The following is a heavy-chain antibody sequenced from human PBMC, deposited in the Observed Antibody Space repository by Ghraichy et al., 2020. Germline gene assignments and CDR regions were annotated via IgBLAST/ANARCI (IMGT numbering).Heavy chain of an antibody. CDR3: ARSEGSGSLGGGMDV. CDR1: GGSFNDYY. CDR2: INHSGST. J-gene: IGHJ6*02. Sequence: SETLSLTCAVYGGSFNDYYWSWIRQPPGKGLEWIGEINHSGSTNFNPSLKSRVTTSVDTSKNQFSLKLSSVTAADTAVYYCARSEGSGSLGGGMDVWGQGTTVTVSS. D-gene: IGHD3-10*01. V-gene: IGHV4-34*01.